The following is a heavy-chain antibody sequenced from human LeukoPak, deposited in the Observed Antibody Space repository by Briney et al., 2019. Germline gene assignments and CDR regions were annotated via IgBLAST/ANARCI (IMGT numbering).Heavy chain of an antibody. CDR2: TYYRSQWYG. Sequence: SQTLSLTCAISGESVSRNDAAWSWIRQSPSRGLEWLGRTYYRSQWYGEYAVSVKSRISINADTSKNQISLQLNSVTPEDTAVYYCGRGLWPVAPHWFDPWGQGSLVTVSS. V-gene: IGHV6-1*01. CDR3: GRGLWPVAPHWFDP. CDR1: GESVSRNDAA. J-gene: IGHJ5*02. D-gene: IGHD2-15*01.